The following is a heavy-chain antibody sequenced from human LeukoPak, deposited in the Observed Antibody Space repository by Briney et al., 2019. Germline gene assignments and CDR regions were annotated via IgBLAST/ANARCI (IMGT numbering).Heavy chain of an antibody. D-gene: IGHD3-10*01. CDR3: AKAGFYYGSGNMSPLGIGYFTMDV. V-gene: IGHV3-23*01. J-gene: IGHJ6*02. CDR1: GFTFGSFT. CDR2: IRGTDTNT. Sequence: GGSLRLSCAASGFTFGSFTMSWIRQAPGRSLEWVSAIRGTDTNTYYADSVRGRFTISRDNSNNTLFLQMNGLRAEDTAVYYCAKAGFYYGSGNMSPLGIGYFTMDVWGQGTTVTVSS.